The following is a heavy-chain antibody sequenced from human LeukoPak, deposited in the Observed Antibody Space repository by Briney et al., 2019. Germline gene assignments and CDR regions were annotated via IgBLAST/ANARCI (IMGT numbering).Heavy chain of an antibody. J-gene: IGHJ5*02. CDR3: AKDHTSSSWYWFDP. D-gene: IGHD6-13*01. Sequence: GGSLRLSCAASGFTFSSYAMSWVRQAPGKGLEWVSAISGSGGNTYYTDSVKGRFTISRDDSKNTLYLQMNSLRAEDTAVYYCAKDHTSSSWYWFDPWGQGTLVTVSS. V-gene: IGHV3-23*01. CDR2: ISGSGGNT. CDR1: GFTFSSYA.